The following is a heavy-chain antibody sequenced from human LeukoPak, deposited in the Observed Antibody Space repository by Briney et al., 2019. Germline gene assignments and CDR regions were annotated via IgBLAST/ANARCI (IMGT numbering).Heavy chain of an antibody. J-gene: IGHJ4*02. V-gene: IGHV3-7*01. D-gene: IGHD5-12*01. CDR2: IKQDGSEK. Sequence: RGSLRLSCAASEFTFSSYWMNWVRQAPGKGLEWVANIKQDGSEKYYVGSVKGRFTISRDNAKNSLYLQMNSLRAEDTAVYYCARDGYSGYDYWGQGTLVTVSS. CDR1: EFTFSSYW. CDR3: ARDGYSGYDY.